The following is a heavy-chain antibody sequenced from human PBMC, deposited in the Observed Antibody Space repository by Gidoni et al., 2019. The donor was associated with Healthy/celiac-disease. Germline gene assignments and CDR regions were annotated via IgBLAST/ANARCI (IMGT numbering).Heavy chain of an antibody. CDR1: GFTFDDYA. Sequence: EVQLVESGGGLVQPGRSLRLSCAASGFTFDDYAMHWVRQAPGKGLEWVSGISWNSGSIGYADSVKGRFTISRDNAKNSLYLQMNSLRAEDTALYYCAKDYDYGDYVSLNYFDYWGQGTLVTVSS. D-gene: IGHD4-17*01. CDR2: ISWNSGSI. V-gene: IGHV3-9*01. CDR3: AKDYDYGDYVSLNYFDY. J-gene: IGHJ4*02.